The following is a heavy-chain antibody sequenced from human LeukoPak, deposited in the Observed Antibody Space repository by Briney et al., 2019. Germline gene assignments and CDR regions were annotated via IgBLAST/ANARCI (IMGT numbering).Heavy chain of an antibody. Sequence: VASVKVSCKASGGTFSSYAISWVRQSPGQGLEWMGRIIPILGIANYAQKFQGRVTITADKSTSTAYMELSSLRSEDTAVYYCARGHHYYDSSGFDYWGQGTLVTVSS. D-gene: IGHD3-22*01. J-gene: IGHJ4*02. CDR2: IIPILGIA. V-gene: IGHV1-69*04. CDR3: ARGHHYYDSSGFDY. CDR1: GGTFSSYA.